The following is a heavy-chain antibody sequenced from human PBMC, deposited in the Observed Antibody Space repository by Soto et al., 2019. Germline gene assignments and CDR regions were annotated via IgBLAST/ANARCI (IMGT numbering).Heavy chain of an antibody. D-gene: IGHD6-25*01. Sequence: EVQLVESWGGLVQPGGSLRLSCETSGFTFSNYWMTWVRQAPGKGLEWVANIKKDGSQKNFVDSVKGRFTISRDNAKNSLYLQMDSLRVEDTAIYYCVKEIASAQWGQGTLVTVSS. CDR3: VKEIASAQ. CDR1: GFTFSNYW. V-gene: IGHV3-7*01. J-gene: IGHJ4*02. CDR2: IKKDGSQK.